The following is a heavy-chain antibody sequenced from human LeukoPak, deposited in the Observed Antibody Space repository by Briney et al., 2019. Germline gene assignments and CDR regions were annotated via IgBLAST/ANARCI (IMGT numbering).Heavy chain of an antibody. CDR1: GFTFSTYA. CDR3: VKDRCDRTTCPEV. CDR2: ISGSGGST. V-gene: IGHV3-23*01. J-gene: IGHJ4*02. D-gene: IGHD2-2*01. Sequence: QPGGSLRPSCAASGFTFSTYAMTWVRQAPGEGLEWVSGISGSGGSTYYTDSVKGRFTISRDNSKNTLHLQMSSLRAEDTALYYCVKDRCDRTTCPEVWGQGTLVTVSS.